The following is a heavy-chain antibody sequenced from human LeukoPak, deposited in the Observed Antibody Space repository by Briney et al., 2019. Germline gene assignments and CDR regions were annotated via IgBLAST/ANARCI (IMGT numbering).Heavy chain of an antibody. CDR2: INHSGST. J-gene: IGHJ4*02. Sequence: PSETLSLTCAVYGGSFSGYYWSWIRQPPGKGLEWIGEINHSGSTNYNPSLKSRVTISVDTSKNQFSLKLSSVTAADTAVYYCAGEGYHYDSSGYYLPLDYWGQGTLVTVSS. CDR3: AGEGYHYDSSGYYLPLDY. V-gene: IGHV4-34*01. CDR1: GGSFSGYY. D-gene: IGHD3-22*01.